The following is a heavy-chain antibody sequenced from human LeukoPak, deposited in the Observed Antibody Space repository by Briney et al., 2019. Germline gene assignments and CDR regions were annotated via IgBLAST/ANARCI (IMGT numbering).Heavy chain of an antibody. Sequence: ASVKVSCKASGYTFTSYAMHWVRQAPGQRLEWMGWINAGNGNTKYSQKFQGRVTITRDTSASTAYMELSSLRSEDTAVYYCAGDINIFLPLDYGGKGPLVTVSS. CDR3: AGDINIFLPLDY. V-gene: IGHV1-3*01. CDR2: INAGNGNT. D-gene: IGHD3-3*02. J-gene: IGHJ4*02. CDR1: GYTFTSYA.